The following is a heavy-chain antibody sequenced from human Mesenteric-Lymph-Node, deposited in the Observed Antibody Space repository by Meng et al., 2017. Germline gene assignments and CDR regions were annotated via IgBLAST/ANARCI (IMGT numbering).Heavy chain of an antibody. CDR3: ARGRGYNYNYLDY. D-gene: IGHD5-18*01. V-gene: IGHV1-18*04. CDR2: INTYDGNT. Sequence: ASVKVSCKASGYMFTGYYMHWVRQAPGQGLEWMGWINTYDGNTNYAQKFQGRVTMTTDTSTSTAYMELRSLRSDDTAVYYCARGRGYNYNYLDYWGQETLVTVSS. CDR1: GYMFTGYY. J-gene: IGHJ4*02.